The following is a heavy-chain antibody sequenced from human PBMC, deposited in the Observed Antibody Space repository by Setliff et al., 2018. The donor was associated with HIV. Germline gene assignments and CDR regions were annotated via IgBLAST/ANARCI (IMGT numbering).Heavy chain of an antibody. J-gene: IGHJ3*01. V-gene: IGHV4-34*01. CDR2: INHSGGT. D-gene: IGHD7-27*01. CDR3: ARGWGHDGFDF. Sequence: SETLSLTCAVYGRSFSGYYWNWIRQSPGKGLEWIGEINHSGGTNYNPSLKSRXTMSIDTSKNQFSLNVSSVTAADTAVYYCARGWGHDGFDFWGQGTMVTVSS. CDR1: GRSFSGYY.